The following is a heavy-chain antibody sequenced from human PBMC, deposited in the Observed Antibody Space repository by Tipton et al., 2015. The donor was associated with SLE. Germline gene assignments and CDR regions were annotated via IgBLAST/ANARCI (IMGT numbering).Heavy chain of an antibody. CDR1: GGSISSGDYY. V-gene: IGHV4-39*07. CDR3: ARGGYDYVWGSYRSHADWFDP. J-gene: IGHJ5*02. CDR2: INHSGST. Sequence: TLSLTCTVSGGSISSGDYYWSWIRQPPGKGLEWIGEINHSGSTNYNPSLKSRVTISVDTSKNQFSLKLSSVTAADTAVYYCARGGYDYVWGSYRSHADWFDPWGQGTLVTVSS. D-gene: IGHD3-16*02.